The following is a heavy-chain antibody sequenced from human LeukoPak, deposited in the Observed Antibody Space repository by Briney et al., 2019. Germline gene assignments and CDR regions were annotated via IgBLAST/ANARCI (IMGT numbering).Heavy chain of an antibody. CDR1: GFTFSSYA. D-gene: IGHD6-13*01. CDR2: ISGSGGST. CDR3: ARDSAGRPLRYYYYYYYMDV. Sequence: GGSLRLSCAASGFTFSSYAMSWVRQAPGKGLEWVSAISGSGGSTYYADSVKGRFTISRDNSKNTLYLQMNSLRAEDTAVYYCARDSAGRPLRYYYYYYYMDVWGKGTTVTVSS. V-gene: IGHV3-23*01. J-gene: IGHJ6*03.